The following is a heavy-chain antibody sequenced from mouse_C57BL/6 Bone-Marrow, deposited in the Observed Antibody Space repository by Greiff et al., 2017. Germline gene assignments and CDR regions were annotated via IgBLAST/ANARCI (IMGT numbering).Heavy chain of an antibody. D-gene: IGHD2-5*01. Sequence: QVQLQQSGAELVRPGASVKLSCKASGYTFTDYYINWVKQRPGQGLEWIARIYPGSGNTYYNEKFKGKATLTAEKSSSTAYMQLSSLTSEDSAVYFCALYYSNYSFDYWGQGTTLTVSS. V-gene: IGHV1-76*01. J-gene: IGHJ2*01. CDR2: IYPGSGNT. CDR3: ALYYSNYSFDY. CDR1: GYTFTDYY.